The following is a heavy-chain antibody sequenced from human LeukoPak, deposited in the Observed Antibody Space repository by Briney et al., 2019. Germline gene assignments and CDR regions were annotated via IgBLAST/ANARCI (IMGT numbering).Heavy chain of an antibody. CDR1: GFTFSSYA. Sequence: PGRSLRLSCAASGFTFSSYAMHWVRQAPGKGLEWVAVISYDGSNKYYADSVKGRFTNSRDNSKNTLYLQMNSLRAEDTAVYYCARDSNYDLYYFDYWGQGTLVTVSS. CDR2: ISYDGSNK. J-gene: IGHJ4*01. CDR3: ARDSNYDLYYFDY. V-gene: IGHV3-30-3*01. D-gene: IGHD3-3*01.